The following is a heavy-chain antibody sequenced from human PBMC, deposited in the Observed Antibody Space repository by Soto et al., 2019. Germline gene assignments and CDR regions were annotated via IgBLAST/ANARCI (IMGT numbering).Heavy chain of an antibody. CDR3: TTDNWNYGWFDP. CDR2: IKSKTDGGTT. Sequence: FSXAWMXXXXXXXWKGLEWVGRIKSKTDGGTTDYAAPVKGRFTISRDDSKNTLYLQMNSLKTEYSALYYCTTDNWNYGWFDPWGQGTLVTVSS. V-gene: IGHV3-15*01. D-gene: IGHD1-7*01. CDR1: FSXAW. J-gene: IGHJ5*02.